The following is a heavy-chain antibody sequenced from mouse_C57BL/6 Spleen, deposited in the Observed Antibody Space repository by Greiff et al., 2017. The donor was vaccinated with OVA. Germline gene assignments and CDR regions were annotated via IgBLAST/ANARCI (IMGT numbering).Heavy chain of an antibody. J-gene: IGHJ2*01. D-gene: IGHD3-3*01. CDR2: ISYDGSN. CDR3: ARRGTDYYFDY. V-gene: IGHV3-6*01. CDR1: GYSITSGYY. Sequence: EESGPGLVKPSQSLSLTCSVTGYSITSGYYWNWIRQFPGNKLEWMGYISYDGSNNYNPSLKNRISITRDTSKNQFFLKLNSVTTEDTATYYCARRGTDYYFDYWGQGTTLTVSS.